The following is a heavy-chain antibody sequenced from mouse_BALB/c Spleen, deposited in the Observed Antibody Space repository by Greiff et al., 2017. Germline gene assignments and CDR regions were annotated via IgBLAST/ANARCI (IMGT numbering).Heavy chain of an antibody. V-gene: IGHV5-9-4*01. D-gene: IGHD1-2*01. CDR2: ISSGGSYT. CDR3: ARLYYGYGFAY. CDR1: GFTFSSYA. Sequence: VMLVESGGGLVKPGGSLKLSCAASGFTFSSYAMSWVRQSPGKRLEWVAEISSGGSYTYYPDTVTGRFTISRDNAKNTLYLEMSSLRSEDTAMCYCARLYYGYGFAYWGQGTLVTVSA. J-gene: IGHJ3*01.